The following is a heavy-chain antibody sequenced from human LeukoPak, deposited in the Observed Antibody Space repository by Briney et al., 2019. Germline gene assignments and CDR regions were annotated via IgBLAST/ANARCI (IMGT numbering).Heavy chain of an antibody. CDR1: GFTFSSYG. J-gene: IGHJ4*02. CDR2: ISYDGSNK. D-gene: IGHD3-9*01. Sequence: PGGSLGLSCAASGFTFSSYGMHWVRQAPGKGLEWVAVISYDGSNKYYADSVKGRFTISRDNSKNTLYLQMNSLRAEDTAVYYCAKTIVTGYTPRAFDYWGQGTLVTVSS. CDR3: AKTIVTGYTPRAFDY. V-gene: IGHV3-30*18.